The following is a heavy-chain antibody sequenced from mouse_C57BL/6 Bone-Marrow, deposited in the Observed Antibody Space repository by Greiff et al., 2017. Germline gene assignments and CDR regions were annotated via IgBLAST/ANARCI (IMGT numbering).Heavy chain of an antibody. CDR1: GFTFSSYA. Sequence: EVMLVESGEGLVKPGGSLKLSCAASGFTFSSYAMSWVRQTPEKRLEWVAYISSGGDYIYYADTVKGRFTISRDNARNTLYLQMSSLKSEDTAMYYCTREYDYDWYFDVWGTGTTVTVSS. CDR2: ISSGGDYI. D-gene: IGHD2-4*01. J-gene: IGHJ1*03. CDR3: TREYDYDWYFDV. V-gene: IGHV5-9-1*02.